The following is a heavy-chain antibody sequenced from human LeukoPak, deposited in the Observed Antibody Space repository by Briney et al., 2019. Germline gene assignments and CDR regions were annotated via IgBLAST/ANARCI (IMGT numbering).Heavy chain of an antibody. V-gene: IGHV3-30*18. Sequence: GLEWFAVFSYDGINKYYADSVKGPFTISRDNSKNTLYLQMNSLRAEDTAVYYCAKRLFDYWGQGTLVTVSS. CDR2: FSYDGINK. CDR3: AKRLFDY. J-gene: IGHJ4*02.